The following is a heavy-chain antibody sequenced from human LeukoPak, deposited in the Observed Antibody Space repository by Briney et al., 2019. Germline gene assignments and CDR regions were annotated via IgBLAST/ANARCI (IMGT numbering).Heavy chain of an antibody. CDR3: ARDLEYNWFDP. CDR2: INHSGST. J-gene: IGHJ5*02. CDR1: GGSFSGYY. V-gene: IGHV4-34*01. Sequence: SETLSLTCAVYGGSFSGYYWSWIRQPPGKGLEWIGEINHSGSTNYNPSLKSRVTISVDTSKNQFSLKLSSVTAADTAVYYCARDLEYNWFDPWGQGTLVTVSS.